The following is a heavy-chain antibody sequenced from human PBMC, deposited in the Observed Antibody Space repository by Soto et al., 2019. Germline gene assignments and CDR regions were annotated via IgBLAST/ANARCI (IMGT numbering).Heavy chain of an antibody. V-gene: IGHV1-69*06. CDR1: GGTFSSYA. J-gene: IGHJ6*02. D-gene: IGHD3-22*01. Sequence: SVKVSCKASGGTFSSYAISWVRQAPGQGLEWMGGIIPIFGTANYAQKFQGRVTITADKSTSTAYMELSSLRSEDTAVYYCAIRITMIVVVRDYYGMDVWGQGTTVTVS. CDR3: AIRITMIVVVRDYYGMDV. CDR2: IIPIFGTA.